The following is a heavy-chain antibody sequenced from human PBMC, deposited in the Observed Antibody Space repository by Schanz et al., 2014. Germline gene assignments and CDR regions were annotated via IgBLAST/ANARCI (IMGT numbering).Heavy chain of an antibody. Sequence: EVQLLESGGGLVQPGGSLRLSCAASGFTFSSYAMSWVRQAPGKGLEWVSEISGSGGDTYYADSVKGRFTISRDNSKNARYLQMNSLRAEDTAVDDCAKVRFSRGWRGDYFDEWGQGTLVTVAS. D-gene: IGHD2-2*01. V-gene: IGHV3-23*01. CDR1: GFTFSSYA. CDR3: AKVRFSRGWRGDYFDE. J-gene: IGHJ4*02. CDR2: ISGSGGDT.